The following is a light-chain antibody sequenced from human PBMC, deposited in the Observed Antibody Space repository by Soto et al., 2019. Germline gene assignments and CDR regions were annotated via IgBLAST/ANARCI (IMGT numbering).Light chain of an antibody. CDR1: QSISSY. J-gene: IGKJ1*01. Sequence: DIQMTQSPSSLSASVGDRVTITCRASQSISSYLNWYQQKPGKAPKLLIYAASSLQSGVPSRFSGSGSGTHFTLTISSMQPEDFATYYCPQSYSTPPTFGQGTKVEIK. CDR3: PQSYSTPPT. V-gene: IGKV1-39*01. CDR2: AAS.